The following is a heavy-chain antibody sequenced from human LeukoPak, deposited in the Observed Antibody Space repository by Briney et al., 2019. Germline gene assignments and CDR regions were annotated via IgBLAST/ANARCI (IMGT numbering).Heavy chain of an antibody. CDR2: INSDGSST. CDR3: ARGPSGWGSLDS. J-gene: IGHJ4*02. CDR1: GFTFSSYW. V-gene: IGHV3-74*01. D-gene: IGHD7-27*01. Sequence: GGSLRLSCAASGFTFSSYWMHWVRQAPGKGLVWVSRINSDGSSTNYADSVKGRFTISRDNAKNTLYLQGKSLRAEDTAVYYCARGPSGWGSLDSWGQGTLVTVSS.